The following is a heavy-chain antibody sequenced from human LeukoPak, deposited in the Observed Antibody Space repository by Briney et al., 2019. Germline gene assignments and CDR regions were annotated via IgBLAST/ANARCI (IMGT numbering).Heavy chain of an antibody. V-gene: IGHV4-39*01. J-gene: IGHJ3*02. CDR2: IYYSGST. D-gene: IGHD6-25*01. Sequence: SETLSLTCTVSGGSISTSSNYWGWIRQPPGEGLEWIGSIYYSGSTYYNPSLKSRVTISVNTSKNQFSQQEMTVLGAETAADYCATPTGRGGYPTDPFDIWGQGTMVTVSS. CDR1: GGSISTSSNY. CDR3: ATPTGRGGYPTDPFDI.